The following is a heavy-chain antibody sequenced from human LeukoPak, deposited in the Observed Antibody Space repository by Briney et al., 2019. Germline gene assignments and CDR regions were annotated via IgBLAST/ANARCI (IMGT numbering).Heavy chain of an antibody. V-gene: IGHV1-18*04. Sequence: ASVKVSCKASGYTFSSYGISWVRQAPGQGLEWMGWISTYNTNTHYAQKSQGRVIMTTDTAASTAYMELRSLRSDDTAVYYCARGSYYYDSSGYDYWGQGTLVTVSS. CDR1: GYTFSSYG. D-gene: IGHD3-22*01. CDR2: ISTYNTNT. CDR3: ARGSYYYDSSGYDY. J-gene: IGHJ4*02.